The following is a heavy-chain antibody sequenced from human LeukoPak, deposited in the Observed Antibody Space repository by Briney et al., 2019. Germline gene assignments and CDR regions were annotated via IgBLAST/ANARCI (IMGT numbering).Heavy chain of an antibody. CDR1: GGSISSGSYY. V-gene: IGHV4-61*02. D-gene: IGHD6-13*01. J-gene: IGHJ5*02. CDR3: ARASSSWDNWFDP. Sequence: SQTLSLTCTVSGGSISSGSYYWSWIRQPAGKGLEWIGRIYTSGSTNYNPSLKSRVTISVDTSKNQFSLKLSSVTAADTAVYYCARASSSWDNWFDPWGQGTLVIVSS. CDR2: IYTSGST.